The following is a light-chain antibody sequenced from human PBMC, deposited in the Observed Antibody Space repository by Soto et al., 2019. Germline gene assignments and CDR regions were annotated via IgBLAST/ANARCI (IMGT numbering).Light chain of an antibody. J-gene: IGKJ1*01. CDR1: QSISNW. CDR2: KAS. Sequence: DIQMTQSPSTLSASVGDRVTITCRASQSISNWLAWYQQKPGKAPKLLIYKASNLEGGVPSRFSGSGSGTEFTLTISSLQPDDSATYYCQQYNPYPTWTFGQGTKVEIK. V-gene: IGKV1-5*03. CDR3: QQYNPYPTWT.